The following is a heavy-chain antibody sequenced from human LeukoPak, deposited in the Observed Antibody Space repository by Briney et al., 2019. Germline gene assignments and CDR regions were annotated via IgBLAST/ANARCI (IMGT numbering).Heavy chain of an antibody. D-gene: IGHD3-9*01. V-gene: IGHV3-23*01. CDR3: AKDRGDDILTGQFNWFDP. CDR2: ISGSGGRT. CDR1: GFTFISYD. Sequence: GGTLRLSCAASGFTFISYDMTWVRQAPGKGLEWVSAISGSGGRTYYADSVKGRFTISRDNSKNTLYLQMNSLRAEDTALYYCAKDRGDDILTGQFNWFDPWGQGTLVTVSS. J-gene: IGHJ5*02.